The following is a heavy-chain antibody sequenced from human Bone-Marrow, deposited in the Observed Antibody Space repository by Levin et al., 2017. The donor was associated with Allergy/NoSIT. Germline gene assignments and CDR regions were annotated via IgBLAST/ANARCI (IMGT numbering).Heavy chain of an antibody. CDR2: ISDSSSSI. CDR3: ARDCPHLSYSSTWYYYYGMDV. CDR1: GFTFSNSS. V-gene: IGHV3-48*02. J-gene: IGHJ6*02. Sequence: GESLKISCAASGFTFSNSSMNWVRQAPGKGLEWVPYISDSSSSIFYADSVKGRFTISRDNAKNSLFLQMNSLRDEDTAVYYCARDCPHLSYSSTWYYYYGMDVWGQGTTVTVSS. D-gene: IGHD6-13*01.